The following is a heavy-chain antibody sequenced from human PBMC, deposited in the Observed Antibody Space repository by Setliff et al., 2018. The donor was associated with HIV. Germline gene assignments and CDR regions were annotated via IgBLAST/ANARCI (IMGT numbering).Heavy chain of an antibody. D-gene: IGHD1-26*01. J-gene: IGHJ4*02. V-gene: IGHV1-69*13. CDR2: VTPIFGTA. CDR3: ARDLYSGSHSPFDY. Sequence: GASVKVSCKASGGTFSNTAINWVRQAPGQGLEWMGGVTPIFGTANYAQKFQGRVTITADESTTIAYMELSSLRSEDTAVYYCARDLYSGSHSPFDYWGQGTQVTVSS. CDR1: GGTFSNTA.